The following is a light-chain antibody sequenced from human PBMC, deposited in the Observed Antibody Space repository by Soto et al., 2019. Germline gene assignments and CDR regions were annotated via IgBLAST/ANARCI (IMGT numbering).Light chain of an antibody. Sequence: QSALTQPPSASGSPGQSVTISCTGTSSDVGGYNYVSWYQQHPGKAPKLMIYEVSKRPSGVPDRFSGSKSGNPASLTVSGLQGEDDADYSCSSYGGSTSFGGGTKLTVL. CDR1: SSDVGGYNY. J-gene: IGLJ2*01. CDR3: SSYGGSTS. CDR2: EVS. V-gene: IGLV2-8*01.